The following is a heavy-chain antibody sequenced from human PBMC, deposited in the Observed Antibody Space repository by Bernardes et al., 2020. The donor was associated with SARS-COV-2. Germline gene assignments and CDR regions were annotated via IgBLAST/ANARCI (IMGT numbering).Heavy chain of an antibody. D-gene: IGHD6-13*01. Sequence: SETLSLTCAVYGGSFSGYYWSWIRQPPGKGLEWIGEINHSGSTNYNPSLKSRVTISVDTSKNQFSLKLSSVTAADTAVYYCARTYSSSPANWGQGTLVTVSS. V-gene: IGHV4-34*01. CDR2: INHSGST. CDR1: GGSFSGYY. J-gene: IGHJ4*02. CDR3: ARTYSSSPAN.